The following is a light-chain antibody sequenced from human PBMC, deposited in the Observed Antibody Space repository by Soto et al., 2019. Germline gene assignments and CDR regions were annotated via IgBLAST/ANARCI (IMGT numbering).Light chain of an antibody. V-gene: IGKV3-20*01. CDR3: QYYVNSSWT. J-gene: IGKJ1*01. Sequence: EIVLTQSPGTLSLSPGERATLSCRASQSVTNSYLAWYQQKPGQAPRLLIYGASSRATVIPDRFSGSGSGTDFTLTITRLEPEDFAVYFCQYYVNSSWTFGQGNKVEIK. CDR1: QSVTNSY. CDR2: GAS.